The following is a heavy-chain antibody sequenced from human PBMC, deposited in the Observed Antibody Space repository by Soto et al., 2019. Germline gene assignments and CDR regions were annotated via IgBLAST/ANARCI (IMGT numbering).Heavy chain of an antibody. CDR2: INHSGST. J-gene: IGHJ4*02. Sequence: QVQLQQWGAGLLKPSETLSLTCAVYGGSFSGYYWSWIRQPPGKGLEWIGEINHSGSTNYNPSLKSRVTISVDTSKNQFSLKLGSVTAADTAVYYCARRGNDYVWGSYRLYFDYWGQGTLVTVSS. CDR1: GGSFSGYY. CDR3: ARRGNDYVWGSYRLYFDY. D-gene: IGHD3-16*02. V-gene: IGHV4-34*01.